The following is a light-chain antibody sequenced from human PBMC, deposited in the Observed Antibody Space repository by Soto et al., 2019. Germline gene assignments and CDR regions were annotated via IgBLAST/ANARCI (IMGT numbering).Light chain of an antibody. V-gene: IGKV1-39*01. Sequence: DIKMTQSPSSLSASVGDRVTITCRASQNISSYLNWYQQNPGKAPKLLIYAASSLQSGVPSRFSGSGSGTDFTLTISSLQPEDFATYYCQQSSNIPYTFGQGKKLEIK. CDR3: QQSSNIPYT. CDR1: QNISSY. CDR2: AAS. J-gene: IGKJ2*01.